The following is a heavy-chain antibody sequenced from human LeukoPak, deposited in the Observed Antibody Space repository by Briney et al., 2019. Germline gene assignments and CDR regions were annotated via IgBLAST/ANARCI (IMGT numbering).Heavy chain of an antibody. V-gene: IGHV1-46*01. CDR3: ARGLLWFGESQDGDDAFDI. Sequence: ASVKVSCKASGYTFTSYYMHWVRQAPGQGLEWMGIINPSGGSSSYAQKFQGRVTMTRDTSTSTVYMELSSLRSEDTAVYYCARGLLWFGESQDGDDAFDIWGQGTMVTVSS. CDR1: GYTFTSYY. J-gene: IGHJ3*02. CDR2: INPSGGSS. D-gene: IGHD3-10*01.